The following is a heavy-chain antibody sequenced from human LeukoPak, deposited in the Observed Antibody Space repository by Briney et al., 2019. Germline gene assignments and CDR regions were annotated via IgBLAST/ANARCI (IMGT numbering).Heavy chain of an antibody. CDR3: ARAVVSYDILTSFDY. Sequence: MPSETLSLTCSVSGDSINGYFWSWIRQPPGKGLEWIGYIYYSGSTNYNPSLKSRVTISVDTSKNQFSLKLSSVTAADTAVYYCARAVVSYDILTSFDYWGQGTLVTVSS. V-gene: IGHV4-59*01. CDR2: IYYSGST. J-gene: IGHJ4*02. D-gene: IGHD3-9*01. CDR1: GDSINGYF.